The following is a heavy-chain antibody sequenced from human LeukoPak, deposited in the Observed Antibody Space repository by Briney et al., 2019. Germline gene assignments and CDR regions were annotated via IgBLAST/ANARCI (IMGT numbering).Heavy chain of an antibody. D-gene: IGHD5-18*01. J-gene: IGHJ4*02. CDR3: ARVTWIQLWSPREAPPRGFDY. CDR1: GYTFTSYG. CDR2: ISAYNGNT. V-gene: IGHV1-18*01. Sequence: ASVKVSFKASGYTFTSYGISWVRQAPGQGLEWMGWISAYNGNTNYAQKLQGRVTMTTDTSTSTAYMELRSLRSDDTAVYYCARVTWIQLWSPREAPPRGFDYWGQGTLVTVSS.